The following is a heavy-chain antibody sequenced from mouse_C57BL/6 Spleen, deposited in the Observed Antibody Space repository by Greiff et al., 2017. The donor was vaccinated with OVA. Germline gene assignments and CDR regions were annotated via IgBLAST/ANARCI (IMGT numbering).Heavy chain of an antibody. V-gene: IGHV1-69*01. Sequence: QVQLQQPGAELVKPGASVKLSCKASGYTFTSYWMHWVKQRPGQGLEWIGEIDPSDSYTNYNQKFKGKSTLTVDKSSSTAYMQLSSLTSEDSAVYYCARSGLGDYFDYWGQGTTLTVSS. J-gene: IGHJ2*01. D-gene: IGHD3-3*01. CDR3: ARSGLGDYFDY. CDR1: GYTFTSYW. CDR2: IDPSDSYT.